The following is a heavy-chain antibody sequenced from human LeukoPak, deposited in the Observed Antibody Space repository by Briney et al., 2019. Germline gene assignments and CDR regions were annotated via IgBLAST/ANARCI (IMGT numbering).Heavy chain of an antibody. CDR3: ARDKLRELALDY. V-gene: IGHV3-21*01. CDR1: GFTFGSYS. D-gene: IGHD1-26*01. CDR2: ISSSSSYI. J-gene: IGHJ4*02. Sequence: SGGSLRLSCAASGFTFGSYSMNWVRQAPGKGLEWVSSISSSSSYIYYADSVKGRFTISRDNAKNSLYLQMNSLRAEDTAVYYCARDKLRELALDYWGQGTLVTVSS.